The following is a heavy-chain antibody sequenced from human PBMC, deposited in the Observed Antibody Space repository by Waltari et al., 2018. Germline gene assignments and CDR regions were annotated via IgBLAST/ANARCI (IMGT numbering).Heavy chain of an antibody. Sequence: QMQLVQSGAEVKKTGSSVKVSCKASGYTFTYRYLHWVRQAPGQALEWMGWITPFNGNTNYAQKFQDKVTITRDRSMSTAYMELSSLRSEDTAMYYCANIVDYGGKPAAFDIWGQGTMVTVSS. D-gene: IGHD4-17*01. V-gene: IGHV1-45*02. CDR1: GYTFTYRY. CDR2: ITPFNGNT. CDR3: ANIVDYGGKPAAFDI. J-gene: IGHJ3*02.